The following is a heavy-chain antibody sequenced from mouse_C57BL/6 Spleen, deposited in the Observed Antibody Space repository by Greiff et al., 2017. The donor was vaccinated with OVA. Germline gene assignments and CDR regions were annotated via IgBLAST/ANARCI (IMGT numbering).Heavy chain of an antibody. Sequence: EVQGVESGPGMVKPSQSLSLTCTVTGYSITSGYDWHWIRHFPGNKLEWMGYISYSGSTNYNPSLKSRISITHDTSKNHFFLKLNSVTTEDTATYYCARDGYYYGSSHQAWFAYWGQGTLVTVSA. CDR3: ARDGYYYGSSHQAWFAY. D-gene: IGHD1-1*01. CDR1: GYSITSGYD. J-gene: IGHJ3*01. V-gene: IGHV3-1*01. CDR2: ISYSGST.